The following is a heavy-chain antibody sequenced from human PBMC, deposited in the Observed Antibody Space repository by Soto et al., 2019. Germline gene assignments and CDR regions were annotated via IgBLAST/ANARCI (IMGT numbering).Heavy chain of an antibody. CDR3: ARGMTPPGAPAWYYFDS. V-gene: IGHV4-30-2*01. CDR2: IYHSGST. D-gene: IGHD2-8*02. J-gene: IGHJ4*02. Sequence: LALQSSVSAGSISSGGYSWSSILQPPGKGLEWIGYIYHSGSTYYNPSLRSRVTMSADVSKNQFSLRLTSVTAADTALYYCARGMTPPGAPAWYYFDSWGQGPLVTVSS. CDR1: AGSISSGGYS.